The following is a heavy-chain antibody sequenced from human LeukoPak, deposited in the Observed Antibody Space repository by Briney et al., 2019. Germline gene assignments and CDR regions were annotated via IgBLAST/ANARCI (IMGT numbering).Heavy chain of an antibody. J-gene: IGHJ6*02. CDR1: GYTFTGYY. CDR3: ARMAVFGVATYGMDV. D-gene: IGHD3-3*01. Sequence: ASVKVSCKASGYTFTGYYIHWIRQAPGQGLEWMGWINPNSGGTHSAQKFQGWVTMTRDTSINTVYMELSSLRSEDTAVYYCARMAVFGVATYGMDVWGQGTTVTVSS. CDR2: INPNSGGT. V-gene: IGHV1-2*04.